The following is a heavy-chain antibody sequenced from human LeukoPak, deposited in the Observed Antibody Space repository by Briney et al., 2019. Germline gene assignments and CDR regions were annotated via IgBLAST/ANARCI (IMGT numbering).Heavy chain of an antibody. CDR3: AKLPRYDSSLDY. D-gene: IGHD3-22*01. CDR2: FGGGGGRI. CDR1: GVTFSINV. J-gene: IGHJ4*02. Sequence: GGSLRLSCAASGVTFSINVMSWVRQPPGEGLGWVSGFGGGGGRISYADSVKGRFTISTDDSQNTLYLQMDSLRDEDTALYYCAKLPRYDSSLDYWGQGTLVTVSS. V-gene: IGHV3-23*01.